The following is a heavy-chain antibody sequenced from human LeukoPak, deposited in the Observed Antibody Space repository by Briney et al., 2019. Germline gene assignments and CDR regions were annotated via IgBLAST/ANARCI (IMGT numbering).Heavy chain of an antibody. CDR1: GGSISSYY. CDR3: ARSVVPAAMLNWFDP. D-gene: IGHD2-2*01. V-gene: IGHV4-59*01. CDR2: TYYSGST. J-gene: IGHJ5*02. Sequence: SETLSLTCTVSGGSISSYYWSWIRQPPGKGLEWIGYTYYSGSTNYNPSLKSRVTISVETSKNQFSLKLSSVTTADTAVYYCARSVVPAAMLNWFDPWGQGTLVTVSS.